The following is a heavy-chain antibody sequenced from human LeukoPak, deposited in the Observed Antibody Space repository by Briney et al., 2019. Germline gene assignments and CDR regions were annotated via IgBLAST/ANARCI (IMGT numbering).Heavy chain of an antibody. D-gene: IGHD2-2*01. CDR2: IYYSGSA. CDR1: SGSISSNYYY. V-gene: IGHV4-39*01. J-gene: IGHJ4*02. CDR3: ARSYCSSVSCRSVGYVDC. Sequence: SETLSLTCTVPSGSISSNYYYWGWIRHPPGKGLEWIGNIYYSGSAYYNPSPESGVFFSVDTSKNQFSLMLISMTSADTAVYYCARSYCSSVSCRSVGYVDCWGQGTLVTVSS.